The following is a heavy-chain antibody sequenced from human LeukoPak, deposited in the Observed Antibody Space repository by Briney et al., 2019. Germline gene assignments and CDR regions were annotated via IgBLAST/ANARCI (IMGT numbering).Heavy chain of an antibody. Sequence: SETLSLTCTVSGGSISGYYWNWIRQPPGKGLEWIGCIYYSGATSYNSSLKSRVTISLDTSKNQFSLKLSSVTAADTAVYYCARSFTYGSPLDSWGQGALVTVSS. V-gene: IGHV4-59*01. J-gene: IGHJ4*02. D-gene: IGHD3-10*01. CDR3: ARSFTYGSPLDS. CDR2: IYYSGAT. CDR1: GGSISGYY.